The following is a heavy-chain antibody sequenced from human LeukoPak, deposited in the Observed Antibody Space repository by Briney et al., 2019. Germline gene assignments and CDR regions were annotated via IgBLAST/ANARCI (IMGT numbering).Heavy chain of an antibody. D-gene: IGHD6-19*01. Sequence: SETLSLTCAVYGGSFSGYYWSWIRQPPGKGLEWIGEINHSGSTNYNPSLKSRVTISVDTSKNQFSLKLSSVTAADTAVYYCARGSRRKDEIAVGPRHNWFGPWGQGTLVTVSS. V-gene: IGHV4-34*01. CDR3: ARGSRRKDEIAVGPRHNWFGP. CDR1: GGSFSGYY. CDR2: INHSGST. J-gene: IGHJ5*02.